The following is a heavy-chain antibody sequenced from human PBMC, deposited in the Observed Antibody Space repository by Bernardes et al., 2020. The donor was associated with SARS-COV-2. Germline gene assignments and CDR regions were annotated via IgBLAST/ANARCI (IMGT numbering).Heavy chain of an antibody. CDR2: ISYSGST. CDR1: GGSISSYY. CDR3: ARQTIFGGLDV. J-gene: IGHJ6*02. V-gene: IGHV4-59*01. D-gene: IGHD3-3*01. Sequence: LSLTFTISGGSISSYYWSWIRQPPGKGLEWVAYISYSGSTNYNPSLQSRVTISVDTSKNQFSLKMTSVTAADTAVYYCARQTIFGGLDVWGQGTTVTVSS.